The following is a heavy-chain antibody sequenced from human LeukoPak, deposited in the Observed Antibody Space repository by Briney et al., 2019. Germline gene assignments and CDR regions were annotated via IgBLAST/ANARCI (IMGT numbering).Heavy chain of an antibody. V-gene: IGHV4-34*01. CDR2: INHSGST. Sequence: SETLSLTCAVDGGSFSGYYWSWIRQPPGKGLEWNGEINHSGSTNYNPSLKSRVTISVDTSKNQFSLKLSSVTAADTAVYYCARGVIVVVIKRPNWFDPWGQGTLVTVSS. D-gene: IGHD3-22*01. CDR1: GGSFSGYY. J-gene: IGHJ5*02. CDR3: ARGVIVVVIKRPNWFDP.